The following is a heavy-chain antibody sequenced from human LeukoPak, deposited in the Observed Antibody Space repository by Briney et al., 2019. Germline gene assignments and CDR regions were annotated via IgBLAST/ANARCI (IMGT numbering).Heavy chain of an antibody. CDR2: IWYDGSNK. Sequence: GGSLRLSCAASGFIFSSYGMHWVRQAPGKGLEWVAVIWYDGSNKYYADSVKGRFTISRDNSKNTLYLQMNSLRAEDTAVYYCARRYCSSTSCYFSNWFNPWGQGTLVTVST. CDR1: GFIFSSYG. V-gene: IGHV3-33*01. D-gene: IGHD2-2*01. J-gene: IGHJ5*02. CDR3: ARRYCSSTSCYFSNWFNP.